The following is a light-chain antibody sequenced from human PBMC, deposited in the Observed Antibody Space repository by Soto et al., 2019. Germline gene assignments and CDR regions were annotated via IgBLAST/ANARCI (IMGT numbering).Light chain of an antibody. CDR1: NNDIGGYNY. CDR3: SSYSSSNTVVI. J-gene: IGLJ2*01. Sequence: QSVLTQPASVSGSLGQSITFSCSGTNNDIGGYNYVSWYQQHPGKAPKVMIYEVSIRPSGVSDRFSGSKSGNTASLTISGLQAEDEADYYCSSYSSSNTVVIFGGGTKLTVL. V-gene: IGLV2-14*01. CDR2: EVS.